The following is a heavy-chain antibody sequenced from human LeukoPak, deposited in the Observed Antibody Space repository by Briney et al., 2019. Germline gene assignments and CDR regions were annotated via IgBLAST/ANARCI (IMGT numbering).Heavy chain of an antibody. J-gene: IGHJ2*01. Sequence: GASVKVSCKASGYTFTSYDINWVRQATGQGLEWMGWMNPNSGNTGYAQKFQGRVTMTRNTSISTAYMELSSLRSEDTAVYYCARPSWPGDPTNFDLWGRGTLVTVSS. CDR2: MNPNSGNT. CDR3: ARPSWPGDPTNFDL. CDR1: GYTFTSYD. V-gene: IGHV1-8*01. D-gene: IGHD2-2*01.